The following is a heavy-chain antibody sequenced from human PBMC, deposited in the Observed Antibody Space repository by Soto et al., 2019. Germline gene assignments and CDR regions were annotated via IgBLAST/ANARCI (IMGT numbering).Heavy chain of an antibody. CDR2: IIPILGIA. CDR1: GGTFSSYT. V-gene: IGHV1-69*02. D-gene: IGHD3-22*01. Sequence: SVKVSCKASGGTFSSYTISWVRQAPGQGLEWMGRIIPILGIANYAQKFQGRVTITADKSTSTAYMELSSLRSEDTAVYYCARSLYYYDSSGYSAPHFDYWGQGTLVTVSS. J-gene: IGHJ4*02. CDR3: ARSLYYYDSSGYSAPHFDY.